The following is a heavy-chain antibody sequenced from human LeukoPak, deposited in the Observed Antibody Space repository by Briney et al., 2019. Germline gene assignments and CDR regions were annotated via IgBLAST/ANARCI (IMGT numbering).Heavy chain of an antibody. Sequence: ASVKVSCKASGYTFTSYGISWVRQAPGQGLEWMGWISAYNGNTNYAQKLQGRVTMTTDTSTSTAYMELRSLRSDDTAVYYCARDRYDFWSDPNDAFGIWGQGTMVTVSS. CDR3: ARDRYDFWSDPNDAFGI. D-gene: IGHD3-3*01. CDR1: GYTFTSYG. V-gene: IGHV1-18*01. CDR2: ISAYNGNT. J-gene: IGHJ3*02.